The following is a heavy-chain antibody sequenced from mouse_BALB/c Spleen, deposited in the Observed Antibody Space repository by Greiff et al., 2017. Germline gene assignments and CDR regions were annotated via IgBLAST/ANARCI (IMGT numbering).Heavy chain of an antibody. J-gene: IGHJ4*01. CDR1: GFTFSDYY. CDR3: ARVPPPYYYAMDY. CDR2: ISDGGSYT. V-gene: IGHV5-4*02. Sequence: EVQRVESGGGLVKPGGSLKLSCAASGFTFSDYYMYWVRQTPEKRLEWVATISDGGSYTYYPDSVKGRFTISRDNAKNNLYLQMSSLKSEDTAMYYCARVPPPYYYAMDYWGQGTSVTVSS.